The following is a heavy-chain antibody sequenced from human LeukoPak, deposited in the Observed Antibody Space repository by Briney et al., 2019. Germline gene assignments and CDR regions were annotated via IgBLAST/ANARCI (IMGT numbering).Heavy chain of an antibody. J-gene: IGHJ4*02. V-gene: IGHV4-59*01. D-gene: IGHD2-2*01. CDR1: GGSISSYY. CDR2: IYYSGST. CDR3: ARDSPYCSSISCYPDY. Sequence: SETLSLTYTVSGGSISSYYWSWIRQPPGKGLEWIGYIYYSGSTNYNPSLKSRVTISVDTSKNQFSLKLSSVTAADTAVYYCARDSPYCSSISCYPDYWGQGTLVTVSS.